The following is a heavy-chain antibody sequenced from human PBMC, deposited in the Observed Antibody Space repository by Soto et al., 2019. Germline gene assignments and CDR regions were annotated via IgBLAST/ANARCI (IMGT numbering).Heavy chain of an antibody. CDR1: GYTFTSYA. V-gene: IGHV1-3*01. D-gene: IGHD3-10*01. J-gene: IGHJ4*02. CDR3: ARDMGFGLSDY. Sequence: QVQLVQSGAEVKKPGASVKVSCKASGYTFTSYAIYWVRQAPGQRLEWMGWINAGNGNTKYSQKFQGRVTITRDTAASTGYMELSSLRSEDTAVYYCARDMGFGLSDYWGRGTLVTVSS. CDR2: INAGNGNT.